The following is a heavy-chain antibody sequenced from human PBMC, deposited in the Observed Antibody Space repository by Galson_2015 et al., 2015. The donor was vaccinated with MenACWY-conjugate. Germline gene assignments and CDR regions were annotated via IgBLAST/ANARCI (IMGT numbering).Heavy chain of an antibody. D-gene: IGHD2-2*01. V-gene: IGHV5-51*01. J-gene: IGHJ4*02. Sequence: QSGAEVKKPGESLTISCRVSGDSFNTYWIGWVRQKPGKGLEWMGIIYPGDSDARYSPAFQGQVTMSVDTSINTAYLQWSSLKASDTAMYYCAASIKDIVLVIGATTLDSWGQGTLVTVSS. CDR2: IYPGDSDA. CDR3: AASIKDIVLVIGATTLDS. CDR1: GDSFNTYW.